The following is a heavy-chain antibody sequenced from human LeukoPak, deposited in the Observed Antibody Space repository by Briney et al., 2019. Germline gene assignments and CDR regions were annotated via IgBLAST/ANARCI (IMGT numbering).Heavy chain of an antibody. CDR2: ISGSGGST. J-gene: IGHJ4*02. CDR3: AKDRRIAVAGTMVDY. D-gene: IGHD6-19*01. V-gene: IGHV3-23*01. CDR1: GFIFSSYA. Sequence: PGGSLRLSCAASGFIFSSYAMSWVRQAPGKGLEWVSAISGSGGSTYYADSVKGRFTISRDNSKNTLYLQMSSLRAEDTAAYYCAKDRRIAVAGTMVDYWGQGILVTVST.